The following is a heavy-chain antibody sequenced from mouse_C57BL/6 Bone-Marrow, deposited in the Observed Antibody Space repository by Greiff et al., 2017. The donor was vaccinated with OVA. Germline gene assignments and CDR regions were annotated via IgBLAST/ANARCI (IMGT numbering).Heavy chain of an antibody. Sequence: QVQLQQSGAELARPGASVKLSCKASGYTFTSYGISWVKQRTGQGLEWIGEIYPRSGNTYYNEKFKGKATLTADKSSSTAYMELRSLTSEDSAVYFCARDHYSNHGGDYWGKGTTLTVSS. CDR1: GYTFTSYG. CDR3: ARDHYSNHGGDY. V-gene: IGHV1-81*01. J-gene: IGHJ2*01. CDR2: IYPRSGNT. D-gene: IGHD2-5*01.